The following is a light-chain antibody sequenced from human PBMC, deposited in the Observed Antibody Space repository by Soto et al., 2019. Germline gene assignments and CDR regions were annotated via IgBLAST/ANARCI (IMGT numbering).Light chain of an antibody. CDR2: EVS. V-gene: IGLV2-23*02. CDR1: RSDVGSYNL. Sequence: SVLTQPASVSGSPGQSITISCTGTRSDVGSYNLVSWYQQHPGKAPKVIIYEVSERPSGVSDRFSGSKSGNTASLMISGLQAEDEADYYCCSYAGSTTQTYVFGSRTKVTVL. CDR3: CSYAGSTTQTYV. J-gene: IGLJ1*01.